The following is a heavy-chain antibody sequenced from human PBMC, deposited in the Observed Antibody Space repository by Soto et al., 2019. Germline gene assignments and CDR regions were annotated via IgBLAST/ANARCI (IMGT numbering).Heavy chain of an antibody. CDR1: GFSFSSYG. Sequence: QVQLVESGGGVVQPGRSLRLSCAASGFSFSSYGMHWVRQAPGKGLEWVSMISYDGTDEYYADSAKGRFTISRDNSENAVYLQMNSLRPEDKDVYYCGKQESAWNDQFDYWGQGTLVTVSS. CDR2: ISYDGTDE. CDR3: GKQESAWNDQFDY. J-gene: IGHJ4*02. V-gene: IGHV3-30*18. D-gene: IGHD1-1*01.